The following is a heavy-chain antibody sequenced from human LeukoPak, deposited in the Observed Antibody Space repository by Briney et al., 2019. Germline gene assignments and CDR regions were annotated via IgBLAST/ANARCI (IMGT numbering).Heavy chain of an antibody. CDR2: IYYSGST. J-gene: IGHJ5*02. Sequence: SETLSLTCTVSGGSISSYYWSWIRQPPGKGLEWIGYIYYSGSTNYNPSLKSRVTISVDTSKNQFSLKLSSVTAADTAVYYCARHVKEFGDQSGMAWSQGTLVTVSS. CDR3: ARHVKEFGDQSGMA. V-gene: IGHV4-59*08. CDR1: GGSISSYY. D-gene: IGHD4-17*01.